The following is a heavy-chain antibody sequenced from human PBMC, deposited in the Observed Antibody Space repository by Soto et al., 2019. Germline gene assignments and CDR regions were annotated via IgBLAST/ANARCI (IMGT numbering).Heavy chain of an antibody. CDR3: ATVGGLGYCSGGSCRTTP. D-gene: IGHD2-15*01. Sequence: GASVKVSCKVSGYTLTELSMHWVRQAPGKGLEWMGGFDPEDGETIYAQKFQGRVTMTEDTSTDTAYMELSSLRSEDTAVYYCATVGGLGYCSGGSCRTTPWGQGTLVTVSS. V-gene: IGHV1-24*01. CDR1: GYTLTELS. J-gene: IGHJ5*02. CDR2: FDPEDGET.